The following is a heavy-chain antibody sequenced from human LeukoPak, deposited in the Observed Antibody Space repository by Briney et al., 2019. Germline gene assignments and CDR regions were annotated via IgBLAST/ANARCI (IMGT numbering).Heavy chain of an antibody. CDR3: AKDRPTPDAFDI. Sequence: GGSLRLPCAASGFTLRNYDINWVRQAPGKGLEWVSVIRGSSGSTYYADSVKGRFTISRDDSKNTLYLQMNSLRAEDTAVYYCAKDRPTPDAFDIWGQGTMVTVSS. J-gene: IGHJ3*02. V-gene: IGHV3-23*01. CDR2: IRGSSGST. CDR1: GFTLRNYD. D-gene: IGHD4-11*01.